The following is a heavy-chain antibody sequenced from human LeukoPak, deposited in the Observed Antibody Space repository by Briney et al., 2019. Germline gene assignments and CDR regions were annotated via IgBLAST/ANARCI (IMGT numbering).Heavy chain of an antibody. D-gene: IGHD4/OR15-4a*01. J-gene: IGHJ6*02. CDR3: ARDTSFNYGAHAMDV. CDR1: GFSFISYG. Sequence: GGSLRLSCAASGFSFISYGMHWVRQAPGKGLEWVGVISDDGRNKKYADSVKGRFTISRDNSKNTLYLQLNSLRGEDTAIYYCARDTSFNYGAHAMDVWGQGTTVTVSS. CDR2: ISDDGRNK. V-gene: IGHV3-30*03.